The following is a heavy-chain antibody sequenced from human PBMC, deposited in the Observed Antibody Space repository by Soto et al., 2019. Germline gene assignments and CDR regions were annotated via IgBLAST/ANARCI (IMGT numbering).Heavy chain of an antibody. CDR2: IIPIFGTA. CDR3: ALRGRFWRGRDY. CDR1: GGTFSSYA. Sequence: GASVKVSCKASGGTFSSYAISWVRQAPGQGLEWMGGIIPIFGTANYAQKFQGRVTITADESTSTAYMELSSLRSEDTAVYYCALRGRFWRGRDYWGQGTLVTVSS. J-gene: IGHJ4*02. V-gene: IGHV1-69*13. D-gene: IGHD3-16*01.